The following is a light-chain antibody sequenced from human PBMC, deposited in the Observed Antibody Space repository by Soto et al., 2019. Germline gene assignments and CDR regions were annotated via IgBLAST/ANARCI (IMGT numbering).Light chain of an antibody. V-gene: IGKV3-20*01. Sequence: EIVLTQSPGTLSLSPGERATLSCRASQSVSSSYLAWYQQKPGQAPRLLIYGASRRATGIPDRFSGSGSGTDFSLTISRLEPEDFAVYYCQQYDSSPYTFGQGTNLDI. CDR1: QSVSSSY. CDR3: QQYDSSPYT. CDR2: GAS. J-gene: IGKJ2*01.